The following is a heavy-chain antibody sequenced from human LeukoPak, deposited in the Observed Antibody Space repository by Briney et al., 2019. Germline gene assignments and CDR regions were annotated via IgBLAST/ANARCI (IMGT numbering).Heavy chain of an antibody. CDR1: GTSITHYF. D-gene: IGHD1-1*01. CDR3: ARDATGTTNAFDI. J-gene: IGHJ3*02. Sequence: SETLSLTCSVSGTSITHYFWSWIRQSAGQRLEWIGRISTHGTTTYNPSLNSRVTMSRDTSRSQVSLKLTSVTAADTAIYFCARDATGTTNAFDIWGQGRMVSVSS. CDR2: ISTHGTT. V-gene: IGHV4-4*07.